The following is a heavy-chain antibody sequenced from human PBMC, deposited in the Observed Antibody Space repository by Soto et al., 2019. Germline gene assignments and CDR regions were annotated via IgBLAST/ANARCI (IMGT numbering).Heavy chain of an antibody. CDR2: ISGSGGST. V-gene: IGHV3-23*01. D-gene: IGHD3-9*01. Sequence: PGGSLRLSCAASGFTFSSYAMSWVRQAPGKGLEWVSAISGSGGSTYYADSVKGRFTISRDNSKNTLYLQMNSLRAEDTAVYYCAKDPMDDILTGYSPDAEYFQHWGQGTLVTVSS. CDR3: AKDPMDDILTGYSPDAEYFQH. J-gene: IGHJ1*01. CDR1: GFTFSSYA.